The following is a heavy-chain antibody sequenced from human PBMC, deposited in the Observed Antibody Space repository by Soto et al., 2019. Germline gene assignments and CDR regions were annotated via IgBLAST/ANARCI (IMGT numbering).Heavy chain of an antibody. CDR3: AREVLVLDTIFGAVIPHNWFDP. CDR2: IYYSGST. J-gene: IGHJ5*02. D-gene: IGHD3-3*01. Sequence: SETLSLTCTVAGGSISSYYWSWIRQPPGKGLEWIGYIYYSGSTNYNPSLKSRVTISVDTSKNQFSLKLSSVTAADTAVYYCAREVLVLDTIFGAVIPHNWFDPWGQGTLVTVSS. CDR1: GGSISSYY. V-gene: IGHV4-59*01.